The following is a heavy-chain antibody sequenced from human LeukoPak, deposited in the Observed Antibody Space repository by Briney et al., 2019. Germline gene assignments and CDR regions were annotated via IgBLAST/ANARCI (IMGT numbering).Heavy chain of an antibody. CDR2: INPNSGGT. CDR3: ARGGLPIYYYYIDV. Sequence: ASVKVSCKASGYTFTGYYMHWVRQAPGQGLEWMGWINPNSGGTNYAQKFQGRVTMTRDTSINTAYMELSRLRSDDTAVYYCARGGLPIYYYYIDVWGKGTTVTVSS. V-gene: IGHV1-2*02. J-gene: IGHJ6*03. D-gene: IGHD3-16*01. CDR1: GYTFTGYY.